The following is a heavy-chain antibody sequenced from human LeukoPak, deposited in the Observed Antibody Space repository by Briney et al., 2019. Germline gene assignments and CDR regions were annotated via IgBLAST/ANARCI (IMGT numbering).Heavy chain of an antibody. V-gene: IGHV1-46*01. CDR1: GYTFTSYY. D-gene: IGHD3-22*01. J-gene: IGHJ4*02. Sequence: ASVKVSCKASGYTFTSYYMHWVRQAPGQGLEWMGIINPSGGSTSYAQKFQGRVTMTRDTSTSTVYMELSSLRSEDTAVYYCARVAHDSSGYYLYYFDYWGQGTLVTVSS. CDR3: ARVAHDSSGYYLYYFDY. CDR2: INPSGGST.